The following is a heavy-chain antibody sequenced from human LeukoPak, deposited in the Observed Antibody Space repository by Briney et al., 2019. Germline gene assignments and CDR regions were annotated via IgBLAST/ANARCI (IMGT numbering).Heavy chain of an antibody. J-gene: IGHJ4*02. CDR1: GGSVSSGSYY. D-gene: IGHD3-22*01. CDR2: IYYSGST. V-gene: IGHV4-61*01. Sequence: PSETLSLTCTVSGGSVSSGSYYWSWIRQPPGKGLEWIGYIYYSGSTNYNPSLKSRVTISVDTSKNQFSLKLSSVTAADTAVYYCAREDVKYYYDSSGFIDYWGQGTLATVSS. CDR3: AREDVKYYYDSSGFIDY.